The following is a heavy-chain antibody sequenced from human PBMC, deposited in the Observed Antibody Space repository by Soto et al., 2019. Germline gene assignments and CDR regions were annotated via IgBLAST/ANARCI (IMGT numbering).Heavy chain of an antibody. V-gene: IGHV1-69*13. CDR1: GGTFSSYA. CDR2: IIPIFGTA. J-gene: IGHJ5*02. Sequence: VASVKVSCKASGGTFSSYAISWVRQAPGQGLEWMGGIIPIFGTANYAQKFQGRVTITADESTSTAYMELSSLRSEDTAVYYCARDSSSSFAPEPYNWFDPWGQGTLVTVSS. D-gene: IGHD6-6*01. CDR3: ARDSSSSFAPEPYNWFDP.